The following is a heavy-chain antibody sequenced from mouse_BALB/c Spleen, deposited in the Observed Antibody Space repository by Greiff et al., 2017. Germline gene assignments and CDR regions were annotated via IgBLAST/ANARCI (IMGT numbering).Heavy chain of an antibody. Sequence: EVKLMESGGGLVQPGGSLRLSCATSGFTFTDYYMSWVRQPPGKALEWLGFIRNKANGYTTEYSASVKGRFTISRDNSQSILYLQMNTLSAEDSATYYCARDYYGYVDYWGQGTTLTVSS. V-gene: IGHV7-3*02. D-gene: IGHD1-1*01. CDR1: GFTFTDYY. CDR3: ARDYYGYVDY. J-gene: IGHJ2*01. CDR2: IRNKANGYTT.